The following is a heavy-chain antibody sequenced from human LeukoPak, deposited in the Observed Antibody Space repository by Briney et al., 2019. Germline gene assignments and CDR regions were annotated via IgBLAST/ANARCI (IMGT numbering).Heavy chain of an antibody. D-gene: IGHD6-6*01. Sequence: YPSGTLSLTCAVSGGSISSSNWWSWVRQPPGKGLEWIGEIYHSGSTNYNPSLKSRVTISVDKSKNQFSLKLSSVTAADTAVYYCARVGLAARLPADQRGWFDPWGQGTLVTVSS. V-gene: IGHV4-4*02. CDR3: ARVGLAARLPADQRGWFDP. J-gene: IGHJ5*02. CDR2: IYHSGST. CDR1: GGSISSSNW.